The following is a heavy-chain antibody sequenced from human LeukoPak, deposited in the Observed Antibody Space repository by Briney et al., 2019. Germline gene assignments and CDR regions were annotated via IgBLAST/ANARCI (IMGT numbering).Heavy chain of an antibody. CDR2: FDPEDGET. V-gene: IGHV1-24*01. CDR1: GYSVMELS. Sequence: ASVKVSCKVSGYSVMELSMHWVRQAPGKGLEWMGGFDPEDGETIYAQKFQGRVTMTEDTSTDTAYMELSSLRSEDTAVYYCARDWDIAVAFFDCWGQGTLVTVS. CDR3: ARDWDIAVAFFDC. D-gene: IGHD6-19*01. J-gene: IGHJ4*02.